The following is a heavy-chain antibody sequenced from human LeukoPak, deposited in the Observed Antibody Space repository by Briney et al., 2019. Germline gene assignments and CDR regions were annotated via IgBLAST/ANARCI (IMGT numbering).Heavy chain of an antibody. J-gene: IGHJ5*02. V-gene: IGHV3-30*02. CDR2: IRYDGSNK. Sequence: QSGGSLRLSCTASGFTFSRNGMYWVRQALGKGLEWVAFIRYDGSNKYYADSVKGRFIISRDNSKNTVYLQMNSLRADDTAVYYCAKDFYDILTGLKWFDPWGQGTLVTVSS. CDR3: AKDFYDILTGLKWFDP. CDR1: GFTFSRNG. D-gene: IGHD3-9*01.